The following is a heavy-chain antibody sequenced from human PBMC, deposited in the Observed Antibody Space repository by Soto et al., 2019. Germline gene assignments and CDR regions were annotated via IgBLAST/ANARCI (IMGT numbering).Heavy chain of an antibody. CDR1: GFTFSSYA. CDR2: ISYDGSNK. D-gene: IGHD2-15*01. V-gene: IGHV3-30-3*01. J-gene: IGHJ4*02. CDR3: ARVPSSSGRAHFNY. Sequence: QVQLVESGGGVVQPGRSLRLSCAASGFTFSSYAMHWVCQVPGKGLEWVAVISYDGSNKYYADSVKGRFTISRDNSKNTLYLQMNSLRAEDTAVYYCARVPSSSGRAHFNYWGQGTLVTVSS.